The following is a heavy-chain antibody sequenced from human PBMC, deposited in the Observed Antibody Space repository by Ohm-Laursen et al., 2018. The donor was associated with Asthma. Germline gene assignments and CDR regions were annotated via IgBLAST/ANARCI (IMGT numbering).Heavy chain of an antibody. D-gene: IGHD3-3*01. CDR1: GFTFSSYA. J-gene: IGHJ4*02. CDR2: GGSYYDGGLK. CDR3: ARDVMEWYLPAFDF. V-gene: IGHV3-30-3*01. Sequence: LSLTCAASGFTFSSYAMHWVRQAPGKGLEWVAVGGSYYDGGLKYYADSVNGRFTVSRDDSKNTLYLQMNSLRPDDTAVYYCARDVMEWYLPAFDFWGQGTLVTVSS.